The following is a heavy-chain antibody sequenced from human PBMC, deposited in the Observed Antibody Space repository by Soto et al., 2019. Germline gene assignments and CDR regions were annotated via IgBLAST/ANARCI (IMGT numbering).Heavy chain of an antibody. CDR2: ISAVNGNT. J-gene: IGHJ4*02. D-gene: IGHD1-26*01. V-gene: IGHV1-18*04. CDR3: ARGWALGDN. CDR1: GYSFSSSS. Sequence: QVQLVQSGAEVKKPGASVKVSCKASGYSFSSSSISWVRQAPGQGLEWMGWISAVNGNTNYAQKFQGRVTMTTDTSTSTAYMEMRSLSSDDTAVYYCARGWALGDNWGQGTLVTVSS.